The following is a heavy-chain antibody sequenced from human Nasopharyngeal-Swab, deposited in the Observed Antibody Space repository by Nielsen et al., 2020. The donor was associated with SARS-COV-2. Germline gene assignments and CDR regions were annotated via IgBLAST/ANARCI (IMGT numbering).Heavy chain of an antibody. CDR1: GFTFSSHA. Sequence: GESLKISCAASGFTFSSHAMTWVRQAPGKGLEWVSAISGSGGSTYYADSVKGRFTISRDNAKNSLYLQMNSLRDEDTAVYYCARDSQWAFDYWGQGTLVTVSP. V-gene: IGHV3-23*01. CDR2: ISGSGGST. J-gene: IGHJ4*02. CDR3: ARDSQWAFDY. D-gene: IGHD2-8*01.